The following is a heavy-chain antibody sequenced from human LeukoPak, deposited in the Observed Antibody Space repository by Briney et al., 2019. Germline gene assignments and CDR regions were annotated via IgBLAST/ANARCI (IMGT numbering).Heavy chain of an antibody. D-gene: IGHD6-19*01. Sequence: PSETLSLTCAVYGGSFSGYYWSWIRQPPGKGLEWIGEINHSGSTNYNPSLKSRVTISVDTSKNQFSLTLTSVTAADTAVYYCATASGWSYYFDSWGQGTLVTVSS. CDR1: GGSFSGYY. J-gene: IGHJ4*02. V-gene: IGHV4-34*01. CDR2: INHSGST. CDR3: ATASGWSYYFDS.